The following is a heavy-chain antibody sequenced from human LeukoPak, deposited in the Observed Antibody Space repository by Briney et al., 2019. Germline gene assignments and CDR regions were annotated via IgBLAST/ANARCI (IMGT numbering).Heavy chain of an antibody. CDR3: VREARGTDFTYFDY. CDR2: ISSNGGST. CDR1: GFTFSSYA. V-gene: IGHV3-64*01. J-gene: IGHJ4*02. Sequence: PGGSLRLSCAASGFTFSSYAMHWVRQAPGKGLEYVSGISSNGGSTYYANSVKGRFTISRDNSKNTLYLQMGSLRAEDMAVYYCVREARGTDFTYFDYWGQGTLVTVSS. D-gene: IGHD3/OR15-3a*01.